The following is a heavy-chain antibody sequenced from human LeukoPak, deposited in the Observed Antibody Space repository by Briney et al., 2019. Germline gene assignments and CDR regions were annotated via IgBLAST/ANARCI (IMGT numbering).Heavy chain of an antibody. CDR3: ARFGYVAAVDV. V-gene: IGHV3-7*01. J-gene: IGHJ4*02. CDR1: GFSFSAYW. D-gene: IGHD2-15*01. Sequence: VGSLRLSCAASGFSFSAYWMTWVRQAPGTGLEWVANINPAGSETYYVDPVKGRFSISRDNAKNLVYLQMNSLRAEDTAVYHCARFGYVAAVDVWGQGTPVTVSS. CDR2: INPAGSET.